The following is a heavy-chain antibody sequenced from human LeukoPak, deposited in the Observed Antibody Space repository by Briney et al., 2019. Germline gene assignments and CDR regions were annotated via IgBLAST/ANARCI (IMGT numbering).Heavy chain of an antibody. CDR3: ARVPAMDGNYYYYYGMDV. Sequence: PSETLSLTCTVSGASINNFWTWIRQPPGKGLEWIGEINHSGSTNYNPSLKSRVTISVDTSKNQFSLKVSSVTAADTAVYYCARVPAMDGNYYYYYGMDVWGQGTTVTVSS. CDR1: GASINNF. CDR2: INHSGST. J-gene: IGHJ6*02. V-gene: IGHV4-34*01. D-gene: IGHD5-18*01.